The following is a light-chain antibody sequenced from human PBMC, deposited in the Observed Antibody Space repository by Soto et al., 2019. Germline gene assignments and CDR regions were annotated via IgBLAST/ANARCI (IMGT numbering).Light chain of an antibody. CDR1: QGISTS. CDR2: AAS. J-gene: IGKJ5*01. CDR3: QQYNTYST. V-gene: IGKV1-16*01. Sequence: DIQMTQSPSSVSASVGDGVTITCRASQGISTSLGWYQQKPGKAPKLLIYAASSLQSGVPARFSGSGSGTESTLTISSLQPDDFATYYCQQYNTYSTFGQGTRLEIK.